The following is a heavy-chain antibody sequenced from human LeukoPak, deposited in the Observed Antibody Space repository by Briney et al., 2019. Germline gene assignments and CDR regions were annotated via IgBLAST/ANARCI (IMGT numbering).Heavy chain of an antibody. CDR3: ARVGPHRKMATTRYHFDY. Sequence: ASVKVSCKASGYTFINYGISWVRQGPGQGLEWMGWISGYNGNTKYAQKLQGRVTMTTDTSTSTAYMELRSLRSDDTAVYYCARVGPHRKMATTRYHFDYWGQGTLVTVSS. V-gene: IGHV1-18*01. J-gene: IGHJ4*02. CDR2: ISGYNGNT. CDR1: GYTFINYG. D-gene: IGHD5-24*01.